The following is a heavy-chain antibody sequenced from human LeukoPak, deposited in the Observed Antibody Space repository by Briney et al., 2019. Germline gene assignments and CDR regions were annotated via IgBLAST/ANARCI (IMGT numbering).Heavy chain of an antibody. CDR2: ISGSGAGT. Sequence: PGGSLRLSCAASGFTFSSFAMSWVRQAPGKGLDWVLSISGSGAGTYYADSVKGRFTISRDNSKNTLYLQMNSLRAQDTAVYYCGRSDIILVRGAPVGGWGQGTLVTVSS. CDR3: GRSDIILVRGAPVGG. D-gene: IGHD3-10*01. CDR1: GFTFSSFA. J-gene: IGHJ4*02. V-gene: IGHV3-23*01.